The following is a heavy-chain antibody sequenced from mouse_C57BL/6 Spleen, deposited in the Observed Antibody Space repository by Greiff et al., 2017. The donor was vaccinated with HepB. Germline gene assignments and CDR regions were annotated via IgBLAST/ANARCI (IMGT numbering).Heavy chain of an antibody. CDR3: ANGYYYFSYYYAMDY. J-gene: IGHJ4*01. D-gene: IGHD2-3*01. CDR2: ISDGGSYT. V-gene: IGHV5-4*01. CDR1: GFTFSSYA. Sequence: EVQLVESGGGLVKPGGSLKLSCAASGFTFSSYAMSWVRQTPEKRLEWVATISDGGSYTYYPDNVKGRFTISRDNAKNNLYLQMSHLKSEDTAMYYCANGYYYFSYYYAMDYWGQGTSVTVSS.